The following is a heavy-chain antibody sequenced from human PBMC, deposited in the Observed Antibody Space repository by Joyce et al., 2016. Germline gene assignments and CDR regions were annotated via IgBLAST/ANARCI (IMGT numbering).Heavy chain of an antibody. CDR3: ARGPLWFGELYLDY. J-gene: IGHJ4*02. CDR1: GYAFNNYY. Sequence: QLQLVQSGAEVKKPGASVKVSCKTSGYAFNNYYLHWVRQAPGQGLEWMGWINPNSGNTHYAQKCRGRVAMTGDTSIDTAYMELTSLTSDDTALYYCARGPLWFGELYLDYWGQGTLVTVSS. V-gene: IGHV1-2*02. D-gene: IGHD3-10*01. CDR2: INPNSGNT.